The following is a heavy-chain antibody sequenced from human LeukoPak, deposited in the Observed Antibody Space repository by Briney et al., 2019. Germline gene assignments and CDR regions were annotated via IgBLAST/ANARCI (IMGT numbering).Heavy chain of an antibody. CDR1: GFTFSSYG. Sequence: GGSLRLSCAASGFTFSSYGMHWVRQAPGKGLEWVAVIWYDGSNTYYVDSVKGRFTISRDNSKNTLYLQMNSLRAEDTAVYYCAKDLYRSGGSCSDYWGQGTLVTVSS. CDR2: IWYDGSNT. J-gene: IGHJ4*02. V-gene: IGHV3-33*06. D-gene: IGHD2-15*01. CDR3: AKDLYRSGGSCSDY.